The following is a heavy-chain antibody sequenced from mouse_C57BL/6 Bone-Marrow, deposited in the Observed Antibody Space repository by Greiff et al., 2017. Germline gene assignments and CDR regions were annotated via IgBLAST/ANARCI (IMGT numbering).Heavy chain of an antibody. CDR2: INPSSGYT. CDR1: GYTFTSYW. D-gene: IGHD2-2*01. CDR3: ATVYYGYDRGSWFAY. V-gene: IGHV1-7*01. J-gene: IGHJ3*01. Sequence: QVQLQQSGAELAKPGASVKLSCKASGYTFTSYWMHWVKQRPGQGLEWIGYINPSSGYTKYNQKFKDKATLTADKSSSTAYMQLSSLTYEDSAVYYCATVYYGYDRGSWFAYWGQGTLVTVSA.